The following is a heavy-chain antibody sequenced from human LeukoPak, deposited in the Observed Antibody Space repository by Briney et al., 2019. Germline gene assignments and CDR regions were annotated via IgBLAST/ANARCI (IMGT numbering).Heavy chain of an antibody. CDR3: ARWGLYYDDAGSDTNVFDL. D-gene: IGHD3-16*01. J-gene: IGHJ3*01. CDR2: VAADGDLK. Sequence: TGRSLRLSCTASGFIFSDYSMHWVRQTPGQGLQWVAAVAADGDLKNYADSTKGRFTISRDNSQDTVYLEIDSLRRDDTAIYYCARWGLYYDDAGSDTNVFDLWGHGTLVTVSS. CDR1: GFIFSDYS. V-gene: IGHV3-30-3*01.